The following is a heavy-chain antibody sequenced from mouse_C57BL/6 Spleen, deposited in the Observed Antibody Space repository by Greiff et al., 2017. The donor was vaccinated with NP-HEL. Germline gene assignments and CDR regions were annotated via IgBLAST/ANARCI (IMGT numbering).Heavy chain of an antibody. D-gene: IGHD1-1*01. CDR1: GFTFSSYT. Sequence: EVKLVESGGGLVKPGGSLKLSCAASGFTFSSYTMSWVRQTPEKRLEWVATISGGGGNTYYPDSVKGRFTISRDNAKNTLYLQMSSLRSEDTALYYCARRGFITTVVAPYYFDYWGQGTTLTVSS. V-gene: IGHV5-9*01. CDR2: ISGGGGNT. J-gene: IGHJ2*01. CDR3: ARRGFITTVVAPYYFDY.